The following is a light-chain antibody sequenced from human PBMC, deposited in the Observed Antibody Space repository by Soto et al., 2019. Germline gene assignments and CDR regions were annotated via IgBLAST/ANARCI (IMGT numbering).Light chain of an antibody. CDR2: GAS. J-gene: IGKJ4*01. CDR1: QSVSSSY. Sequence: EIVLTQSPGTLSFSPGERATISCRASQSVSSSYLAWYQQKPGQAPRLLIYGASSRATGIPDRFSGSGSGTDFTLTISRLEPEDFAVYYCQQYGAPRTFGGGTKVEIK. CDR3: QQYGAPRT. V-gene: IGKV3-20*01.